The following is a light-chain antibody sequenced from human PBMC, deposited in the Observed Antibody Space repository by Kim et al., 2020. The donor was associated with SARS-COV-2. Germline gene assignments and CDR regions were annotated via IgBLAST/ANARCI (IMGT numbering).Light chain of an antibody. Sequence: DIQMTQSPSSMSASVGDRVTITCQASQDISNYLNWYQQKPGKAPKLLISDASNLEIGVPLRFSGSGSGTDFTFTIYSLQPEDIATYYCQQYDNLPLTFGGGTKVDIK. CDR1: QDISNY. V-gene: IGKV1-33*01. CDR3: QQYDNLPLT. J-gene: IGKJ4*01. CDR2: DAS.